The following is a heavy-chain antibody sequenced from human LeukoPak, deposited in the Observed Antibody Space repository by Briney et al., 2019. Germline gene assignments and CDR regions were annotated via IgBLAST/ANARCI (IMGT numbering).Heavy chain of an antibody. CDR2: ISSSGSTI. Sequence: PGGSLRLSCAASGFTFSSYEMNWVRLAPGKGLEWVSYISSSGSTIYYADSVKGRFTISRDNAKNSLYLQMNSLRAEDTAVYYCARGPGLVRGVIITSPFYWGQGTLVTVSS. V-gene: IGHV3-48*03. CDR1: GFTFSSYE. J-gene: IGHJ4*02. CDR3: ARGPGLVRGVIITSPFY. D-gene: IGHD3-10*01.